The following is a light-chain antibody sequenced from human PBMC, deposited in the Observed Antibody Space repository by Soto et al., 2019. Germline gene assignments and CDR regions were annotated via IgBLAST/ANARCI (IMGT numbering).Light chain of an antibody. CDR3: QHSNSYSEA. Sequence: EIHMTHSPATLSVSLGDIVTITFRASQTISSWLAWYQQKPGKAPKLLIYKASTLKSGVPSRFSGSGSGTEFTLTISSLQPDDFATYYCQHSNSYSEAFGQRTKVDIK. J-gene: IGKJ1*01. CDR1: QTISSW. V-gene: IGKV1-5*03. CDR2: KAS.